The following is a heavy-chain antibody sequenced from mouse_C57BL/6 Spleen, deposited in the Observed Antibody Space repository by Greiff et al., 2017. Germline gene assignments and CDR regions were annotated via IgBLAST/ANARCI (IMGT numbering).Heavy chain of an antibody. CDR1: GYTFTSYW. V-gene: IGHV1-55*01. J-gene: IGHJ4*01. Sequence: QVQLKHPGAELVKPGASVKMSCKASGYTFTSYWITWVKQRPGQGLEWIGDIYPGSGSTNYNEKFKSKATLTVDTSSSTAYMQLSSLTSEDSAVYYCARSYYYGSSYAMDYWGQGTSVTVSS. CDR3: ARSYYYGSSYAMDY. CDR2: IYPGSGST. D-gene: IGHD1-1*01.